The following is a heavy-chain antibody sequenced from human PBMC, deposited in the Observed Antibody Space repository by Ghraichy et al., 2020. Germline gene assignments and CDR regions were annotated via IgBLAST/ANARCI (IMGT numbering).Heavy chain of an antibody. CDR2: INHSGST. CDR1: GGSFSGYY. J-gene: IGHJ6*02. V-gene: IGHV4-34*01. Sequence: SETLSLTCAVYGGSFSGYYWSWIRQPPGKGLEWIGEINHSGSTNYKPSLKSRVTISVDTSKNQFSLKLSSVTAADTAVYYCARTSRVAATNYYYGMDVWGQGTTVTVSS. D-gene: IGHD2-15*01. CDR3: ARTSRVAATNYYYGMDV.